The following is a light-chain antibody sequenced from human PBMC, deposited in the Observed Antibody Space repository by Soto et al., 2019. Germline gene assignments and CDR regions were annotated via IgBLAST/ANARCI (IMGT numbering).Light chain of an antibody. J-gene: IGKJ1*01. V-gene: IGKV3-11*01. CDR1: QSVSAY. CDR2: DAS. CDR3: QQRGNWPRT. Sequence: EIVLTQSPATLSLSPGERSTLSCRASQSVSAYLAWYQQKPGQAPRLLIYDASNRATGIPGRFSGSGSGTDFTLTISSLETEDFAVYYGQQRGNWPRTFGQGTKVDIK.